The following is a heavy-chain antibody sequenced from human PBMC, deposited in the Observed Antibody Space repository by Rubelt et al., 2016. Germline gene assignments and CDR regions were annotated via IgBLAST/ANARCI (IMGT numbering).Heavy chain of an antibody. V-gene: IGHV3-30*02. Sequence: QVQLVESGGGVVQPGGSLRLSCAASGFTFSSYGMHWVRQAPGKGLAWVAFIRYDGSNKYYADSVKGRFTISRDNSKNTLYLQMNSLRAEDTAVDYCAKGGNVVVTARLYYFDYWGQGTLVTVSS. CDR2: IRYDGSNK. D-gene: IGHD2-21*02. CDR3: AKGGNVVVTARLYYFDY. CDR1: GFTFSSYG. J-gene: IGHJ4*02.